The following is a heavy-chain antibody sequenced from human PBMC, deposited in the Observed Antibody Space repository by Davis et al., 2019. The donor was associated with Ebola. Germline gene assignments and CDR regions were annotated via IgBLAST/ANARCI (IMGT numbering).Heavy chain of an antibody. D-gene: IGHD3-22*01. V-gene: IGHV3-48*04. Sequence: PGGSLRLSCAASGFTFGSYSMSWARQAPGKGLEWVSYISSSGSTIYYADSVKGRFTISRDNAKNSLYLQMNSLRAEDTAVYYCARESYDSREGYWGQGTLVTVSS. CDR3: ARESYDSREGY. CDR2: ISSSGSTI. CDR1: GFTFGSYS. J-gene: IGHJ4*02.